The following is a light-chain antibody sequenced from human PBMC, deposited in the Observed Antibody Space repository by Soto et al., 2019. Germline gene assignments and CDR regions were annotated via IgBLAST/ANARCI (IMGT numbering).Light chain of an antibody. CDR1: QNINNY. Sequence: DIKMTQSPSSRPASVGDRVTITCQASQNINNYLNWYQQKPGRAPKLLIYDASNLEAGVPSRFRGSGSGTDFTFTISRLPPEDIATYYCQQYENLPTFGQGTRLEIK. V-gene: IGKV1-33*01. CDR2: DAS. J-gene: IGKJ5*01. CDR3: QQYENLPT.